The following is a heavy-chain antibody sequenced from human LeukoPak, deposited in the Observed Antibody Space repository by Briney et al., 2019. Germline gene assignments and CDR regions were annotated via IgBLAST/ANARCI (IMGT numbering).Heavy chain of an antibody. Sequence: GGSLRLSCAASGFTFSSYWMSWVRQAPGKGLEWVANIKQDGSEKYYVDSVKGRFTISRDNAKNSLYLQMNSLRAEDTAVYYCASQGKDYGASDAFDIWGQGTMVTVSS. V-gene: IGHV3-7*01. D-gene: IGHD4-17*01. CDR2: IKQDGSEK. J-gene: IGHJ3*02. CDR3: ASQGKDYGASDAFDI. CDR1: GFTFSSYW.